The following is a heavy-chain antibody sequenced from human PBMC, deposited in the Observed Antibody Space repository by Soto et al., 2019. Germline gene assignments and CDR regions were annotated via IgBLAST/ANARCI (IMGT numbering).Heavy chain of an antibody. CDR1: GFTFSSYW. J-gene: IGHJ6*02. CDR3: ARGIKNYYGTDV. D-gene: IGHD2-15*01. CDR2: INSDGSRI. Sequence: EVQLVESGGGLVQPGGSLRLSCAASGFTFSSYWMHWVRQAPGKGLVWVSRINSDGSRISYADSVKGRVTISRDNAENTADTQMNSLGAEDTSGYYGARGIKNYYGTDVWGQGTTVIVSS. V-gene: IGHV3-74*01.